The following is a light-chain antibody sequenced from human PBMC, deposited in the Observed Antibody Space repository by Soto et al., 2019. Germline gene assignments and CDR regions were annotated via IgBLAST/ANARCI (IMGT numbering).Light chain of an antibody. Sequence: QSALTQPASVSGSPGQSITISCTGTSIDVGGYNFVSWYQQHPGKVPKLMIFDVNRRPSGVSDRFSGSKSGNTASLTISGLQAEDEGDYYCCSYTSSSTHVFGSGTKLTVL. J-gene: IGLJ1*01. CDR3: CSYTSSSTHV. CDR2: DVN. V-gene: IGLV2-14*03. CDR1: SIDVGGYNF.